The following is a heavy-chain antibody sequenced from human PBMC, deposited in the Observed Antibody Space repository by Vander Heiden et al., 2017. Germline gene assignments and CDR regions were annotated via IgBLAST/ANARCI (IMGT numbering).Heavy chain of an antibody. J-gene: IGHJ6*02. CDR2: ISGSGGST. D-gene: IGHD3-16*01. V-gene: IGHV3-23*01. CDR1: GFTFSSYA. CDR3: ATNQGGYYYYAMDV. Sequence: EVQLLESGGGLVQPGGSLRLSCAASGFTFSSYAMTWVRQAPGKGLEWVSGISGSGGSTSYADSVKGRFTVSRDNSKNTLYLKMNSLRDDDTAVYYCATNQGGYYYYAMDVWGQGTTVTVSS.